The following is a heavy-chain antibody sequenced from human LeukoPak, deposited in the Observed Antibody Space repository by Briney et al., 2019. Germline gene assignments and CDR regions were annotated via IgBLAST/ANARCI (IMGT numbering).Heavy chain of an antibody. Sequence: SETLSLTCTVSGGSISSYYWSWIRQPPGKGLEWIGYIYYSGSTNYNPSLKSRVTISVDTSKNQFSLKLSSVTAADTAVYYCARDRAPMEWEPPGIWGQGTMVTVSS. CDR2: IYYSGST. J-gene: IGHJ3*02. D-gene: IGHD1-26*01. CDR1: GGSISSYY. V-gene: IGHV4-59*01. CDR3: ARDRAPMEWEPPGI.